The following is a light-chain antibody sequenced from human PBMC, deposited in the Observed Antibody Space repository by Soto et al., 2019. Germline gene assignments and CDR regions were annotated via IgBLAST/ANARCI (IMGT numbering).Light chain of an antibody. CDR2: RAS. Sequence: DIPMTQSPSTLSASVGDRVTITCRASQSINYWLAWYQQKPGKAPKLLIYRASSLQSGVPSRFSGSGSGTEFSLTISSLQPEDFATYYCQQYNTYWTFGQGTKVEIK. CDR3: QQYNTYWT. J-gene: IGKJ1*01. CDR1: QSINYW. V-gene: IGKV1-5*03.